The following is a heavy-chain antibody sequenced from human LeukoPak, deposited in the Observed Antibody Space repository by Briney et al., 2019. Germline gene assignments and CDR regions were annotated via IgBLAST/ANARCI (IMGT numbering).Heavy chain of an antibody. CDR1: RFTLSNYA. CDR2: ISASAGTT. CDR3: AKGGSSWSYYFDY. D-gene: IGHD6-13*01. V-gene: IGHV3-23*01. J-gene: IGHJ4*02. Sequence: GGSLRLSCAASRFTLSNYAMTWVRQTPGKGLEWVSAISASAGTTYYADSVKGRFTISRDNSKNTLYLQMNSLRSDDTALYYCAKGGSSWSYYFDYWGQGTLVTVSS.